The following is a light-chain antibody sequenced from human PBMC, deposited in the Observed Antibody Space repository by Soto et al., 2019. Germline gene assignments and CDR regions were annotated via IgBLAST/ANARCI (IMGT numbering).Light chain of an antibody. Sequence: QSVLTQDASVSGTVGQKVTLSCTGSSDNVGTCAVGWGQQISHGAPKSVLFGHSLPSGIPDPFSGSKSGTTPSLTISGLWPDDGADYYSSTWDYNVSAAVFGGGTKVTVL. CDR1: SDNVGTCA. CDR2: GH. CDR3: STWDYNVSAAV. V-gene: IGLV1-36*01. J-gene: IGLJ2*01.